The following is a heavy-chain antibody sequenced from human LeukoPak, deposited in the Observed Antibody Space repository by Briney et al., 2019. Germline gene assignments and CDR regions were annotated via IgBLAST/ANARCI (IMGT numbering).Heavy chain of an antibody. CDR1: GFTFSSYS. CDR2: ISSSSSTI. V-gene: IGHV3-48*04. J-gene: IGHJ4*02. CDR3: ARDRGGSYSAIDY. Sequence: GGSLRLSCAATGFTFSSYSMNWVRQAPGKGLEWVSFISSSSSTIYYADSVKGRFTISRDNAKNSLYLQMNSLRAEDTAVYYCARDRGGSYSAIDYWGQGTLVTVSS. D-gene: IGHD1-26*01.